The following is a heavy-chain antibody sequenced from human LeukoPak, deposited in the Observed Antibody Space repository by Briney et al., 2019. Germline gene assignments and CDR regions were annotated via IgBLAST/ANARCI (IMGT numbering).Heavy chain of an antibody. CDR2: ISAYNGNT. V-gene: IGHV1-18*01. Sequence: ASVKVSCKASSYTFTSYGISWVRQAPGQGLEWMGWISAYNGNTNYAQKLQGRVTMTTDTSTSTAYMELRSLRSDDTAVYYCARSLTRGYYYDSSGYYNWFDPWGQGTLVTVSS. CDR3: ARSLTRGYYYDSSGYYNWFDP. D-gene: IGHD3-22*01. J-gene: IGHJ5*02. CDR1: SYTFTSYG.